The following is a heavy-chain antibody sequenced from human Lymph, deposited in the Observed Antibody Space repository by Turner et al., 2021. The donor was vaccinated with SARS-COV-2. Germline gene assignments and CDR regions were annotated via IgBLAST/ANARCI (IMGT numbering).Heavy chain of an antibody. D-gene: IGHD2-2*01. Sequence: QIQMAESEAEVKKPGSTEKVSCKVVGGTFSSYATTWVRQATGQGPEWMGGISPILAIASCAQKFQGRVTMTADKSAIKDYRDLSSQRTEDRAMYYYARNTPYCRKTSSYVPWSQRTLVTVST. J-gene: IGHJ5*02. CDR2: ISPILAIA. CDR3: ARNTPYCRKTSSYVP. V-gene: IGHV1-69*10. CDR1: GGTFSSYA.